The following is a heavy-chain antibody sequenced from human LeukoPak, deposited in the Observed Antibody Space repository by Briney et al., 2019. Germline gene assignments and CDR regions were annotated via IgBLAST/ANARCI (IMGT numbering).Heavy chain of an antibody. CDR3: ASRYCSGGSCYSCFDY. CDR2: ISSSSSYI. CDR1: GFTFSSYS. V-gene: IGHV3-21*01. D-gene: IGHD2-15*01. Sequence: GGSLRLSCAASGFTFSSYSMNWVRQAPGKGLEWVSSISSSSSYIYYADSVKGRFTISRDNAKNSLYLQMNSLRAEDTAVYYCASRYCSGGSCYSCFDYWGQGTLVTVSS. J-gene: IGHJ4*02.